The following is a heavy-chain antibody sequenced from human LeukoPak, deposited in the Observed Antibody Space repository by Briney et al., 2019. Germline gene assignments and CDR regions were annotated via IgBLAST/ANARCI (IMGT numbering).Heavy chain of an antibody. CDR3: TREGRYCSSTSCYVCLDY. J-gene: IGHJ4*02. CDR2: TKNKANSYTT. D-gene: IGHD2-2*01. Sequence: GGSLRLSCAASGFTFSDHYMDWVRQAPGKGLEWVGRTKNKANSYTTEYAASVKGRFTVSRDDSKISLYLQMNSLKTEDTAVYYCTREGRYCSSTSCYVCLDYWGQGTLVTVSS. V-gene: IGHV3-72*01. CDR1: GFTFSDHY.